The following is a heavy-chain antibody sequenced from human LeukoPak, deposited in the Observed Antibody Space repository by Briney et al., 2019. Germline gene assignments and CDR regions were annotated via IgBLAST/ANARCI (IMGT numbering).Heavy chain of an antibody. V-gene: IGHV3-33*01. CDR3: ARDENTMVRGIHFDY. CDR1: GFTFSSYG. J-gene: IGHJ4*02. D-gene: IGHD3-10*01. CDR2: IWYDGSNK. Sequence: GGSLRLSCAASGFTFSSYGMHWVRQAPGKGLEWVAVIWYDGSNKYYADPVKGRFTISRDNSKNTLYLQMNSLKAEDTGVYYCARDENTMVRGIHFDYWGQGTLVTVSS.